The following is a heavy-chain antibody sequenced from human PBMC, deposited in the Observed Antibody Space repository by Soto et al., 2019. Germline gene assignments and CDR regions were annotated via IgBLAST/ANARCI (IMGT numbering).Heavy chain of an antibody. V-gene: IGHV3-23*01. CDR3: AKCPTYYDTSGFYYVSWYFDL. D-gene: IGHD3-22*01. Sequence: GGSLRLSCAASGFTFSNDAMSWVRQVPGKGLEWVSGINDSGGSTYYADAVKGRFTISRDNSKNTLYLQMNSLKAEDTAVYYCAKCPTYYDTSGFYYVSWYFDLWGRGTLVTVS. CDR1: GFTFSNDA. J-gene: IGHJ2*01. CDR2: INDSGGST.